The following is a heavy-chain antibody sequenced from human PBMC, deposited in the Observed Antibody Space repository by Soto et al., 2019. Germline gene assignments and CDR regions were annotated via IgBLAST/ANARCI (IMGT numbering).Heavy chain of an antibody. D-gene: IGHD3-3*01. CDR3: ANSPPHPVGIWSGYEIMPYYYYMDV. V-gene: IGHV3-23*01. CDR1: GFTFSSYA. Sequence: GGSLRLSCAASGFTFSSYAMSWVRQAPGKGLEWVSAISGSGGSTYYADSVKGRFTISRDNSKNTLYLQTNSLRAEDTAVYYCANSPPHPVGIWSGYEIMPYYYYMDVWGKGTTVTVSS. CDR2: ISGSGGST. J-gene: IGHJ6*03.